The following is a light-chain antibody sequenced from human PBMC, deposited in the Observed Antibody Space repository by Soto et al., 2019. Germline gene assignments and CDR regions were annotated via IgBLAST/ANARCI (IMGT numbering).Light chain of an antibody. CDR3: QQSNSSPYT. CDR2: GAY. Sequence: DIRMTQSPSSLSASVGDRVNITCRASKSMSTYFNWYQHKPGTAPNLLIYGAYRLQSGVPSRFTGSGSRTDFTLTISNLQPEDSATYFCQQSNSSPYTFGQGTRLEIK. J-gene: IGKJ2*01. CDR1: KSMSTY. V-gene: IGKV1-39*01.